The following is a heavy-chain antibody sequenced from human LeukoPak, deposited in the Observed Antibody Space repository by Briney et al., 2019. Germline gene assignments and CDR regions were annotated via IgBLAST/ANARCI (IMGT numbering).Heavy chain of an antibody. CDR2: ISGSGGST. Sequence: GGSLRLSCAASGFAFTNYAMNWVRLAPGKGLEWVSSISGSGGSTYYADSAKGRFTISRDNSKNTLYLQMDSLRAEDTAVYYCARDYADYVGFFFFDHWGQGTLVTVSS. V-gene: IGHV3-23*01. CDR1: GFAFTNYA. D-gene: IGHD4-17*01. J-gene: IGHJ4*02. CDR3: ARDYADYVGFFFFDH.